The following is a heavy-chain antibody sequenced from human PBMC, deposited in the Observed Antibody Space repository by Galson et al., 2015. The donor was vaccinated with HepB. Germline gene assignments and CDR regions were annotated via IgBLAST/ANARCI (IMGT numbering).Heavy chain of an antibody. Sequence: SLRLSCAASGFTFTRYAMNWVRQAPGKGLEWVSSIGGSGTKTYYADSVKGRFTISRDNSKNTLSLHMSSLRAEDTAIYYCAKRAILGVTPHYFDYWGQGTLVPVSS. CDR1: GFTFTRYA. J-gene: IGHJ4*02. CDR3: AKRAILGVTPHYFDY. D-gene: IGHD2-21*02. V-gene: IGHV3-23*01. CDR2: IGGSGTKT.